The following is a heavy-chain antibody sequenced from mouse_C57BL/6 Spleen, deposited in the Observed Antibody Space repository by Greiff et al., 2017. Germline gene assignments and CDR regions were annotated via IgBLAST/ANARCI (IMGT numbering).Heavy chain of an antibody. CDR3: ARRAHYGSSYFDY. D-gene: IGHD1-1*01. CDR1: GFTFSRYA. J-gene: IGHJ2*01. CDR2: ISDGGSYT. V-gene: IGHV5-4*03. Sequence: EVKLVESGGGLVKPGGSLKLSCAASGFTFSRYAMSWVRQTPEKRLEWVATISDGGSYTYYPDNVKGRFTISRDNAKNNLYLQMSHLKSEDTAMYYCARRAHYGSSYFDYWGQGTTLTVSS.